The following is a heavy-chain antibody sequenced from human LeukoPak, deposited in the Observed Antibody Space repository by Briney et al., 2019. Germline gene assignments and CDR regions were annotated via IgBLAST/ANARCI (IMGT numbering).Heavy chain of an antibody. J-gene: IGHJ2*01. V-gene: IGHV3-13*01. CDR3: ARAAYSSTWYSRYFDL. D-gene: IGHD6-13*01. CDR2: IGTAGEI. Sequence: GGSLRLSCAASGFTFSSYDIHWVRQATGKGLEWVSGIGTAGEIYYPGSVKGRFAISRENAKNSLYLQMNSLRAGDTAVYYCARAAYSSTWYSRYFDLWGRGTLVTVSS. CDR1: GFTFSSYD.